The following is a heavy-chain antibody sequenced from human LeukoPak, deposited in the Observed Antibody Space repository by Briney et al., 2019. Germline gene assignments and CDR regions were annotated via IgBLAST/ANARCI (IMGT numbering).Heavy chain of an antibody. V-gene: IGHV3-21*01. Sequence: GGSLRLSCAASGFTFSNYGMHWVRQAPGKGLEWVSSISSSSSYIYYADSVKGRFTISRDNAKNSLYLQMNSLRAEDTAVYYCARAGRSGIVVVPAANPNWFDPWGQGTLVTVSS. D-gene: IGHD2-2*01. CDR3: ARAGRSGIVVVPAANPNWFDP. J-gene: IGHJ5*02. CDR1: GFTFSNYG. CDR2: ISSSSSYI.